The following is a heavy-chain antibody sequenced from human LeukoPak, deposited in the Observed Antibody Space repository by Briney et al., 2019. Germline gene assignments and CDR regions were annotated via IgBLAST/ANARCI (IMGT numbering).Heavy chain of an antibody. CDR3: ARLPPRRGILTATDYCYMHV. J-gene: IGHJ6*03. CDR2: ISAYNGNT. Sequence: ASVKVSCKASGYTFTSYGISWVRQAPGQGLEWMGWISAYNGNTNYAQKLQGRVTMTTDTSTSTAYMELRSLRSDDTAVYYCARLPPRRGILTATDYCYMHVWGKGTTVTVSS. V-gene: IGHV1-18*01. CDR1: GYTFTSYG. D-gene: IGHD3-9*01.